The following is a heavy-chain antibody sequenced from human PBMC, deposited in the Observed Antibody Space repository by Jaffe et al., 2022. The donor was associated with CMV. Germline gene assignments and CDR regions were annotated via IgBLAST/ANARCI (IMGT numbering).Heavy chain of an antibody. J-gene: IGHJ1*01. CDR1: GFTFSSYG. D-gene: IGHD1-1*01. V-gene: IGHV3-30*18. CDR3: ANGDSRRKGTPGYFQH. Sequence: QVQLVESGGGVVQPGRSLRLSCAASGFTFSSYGMHWVRQAPGKGLEWVAVISYDGSNKYYADSVKGRFTISRDNSKNTLYLQMNSLRAEDTAVYYCANGDSRRKGTPGYFQHWGQGTLVTVSS. CDR2: ISYDGSNK.